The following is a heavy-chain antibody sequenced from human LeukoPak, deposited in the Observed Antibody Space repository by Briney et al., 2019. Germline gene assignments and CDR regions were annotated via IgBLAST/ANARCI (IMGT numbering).Heavy chain of an antibody. CDR1: GFTFSSYA. CDR3: AKDLVRYYGAGDTFDI. J-gene: IGHJ3*02. D-gene: IGHD3-10*01. Sequence: GGSLRLSCAASGFTFSSYAMTWVRQAPGKRLEWVSTISGSGGSTYYADSVKGRFTISRDNSNNTLYLQMNSLRAEDTAIFYCAKDLVRYYGAGDTFDIWGQGTMVTVSS. V-gene: IGHV3-23*01. CDR2: ISGSGGST.